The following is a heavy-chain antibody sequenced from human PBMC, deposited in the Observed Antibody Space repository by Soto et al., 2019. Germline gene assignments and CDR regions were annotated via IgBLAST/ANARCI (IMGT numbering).Heavy chain of an antibody. CDR3: AKMLTMVRGVTGLRDFDF. CDR2: ISGLGATI. D-gene: IGHD3-10*01. CDR1: GFTFSSYA. Sequence: EVQLLEAGGNLIQPGGSLRLSCAASGFTFSSYAMSWVRQAPGQGLEWLSAISGLGATIYYADSVKGRFTISRDNSKNTLYLQMNSLTAEDTAVYYCAKMLTMVRGVTGLRDFDFWGQGTLVTVSS. V-gene: IGHV3-23*01. J-gene: IGHJ4*02.